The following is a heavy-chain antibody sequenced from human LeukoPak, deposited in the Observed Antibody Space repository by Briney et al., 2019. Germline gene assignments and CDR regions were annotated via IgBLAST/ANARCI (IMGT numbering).Heavy chain of an antibody. CDR1: GFTFSSYW. CDR2: INDDESVT. Sequence: PGGSLRLSCAASGFTFSSYWMHWVRQAPGKGLVWVSRINDDESVTNYADSVKGRFTISRDNAKSTLYLQMNSLRAEDTAVYFCARDLGSGGSCYRNWGQGTLVTVSS. D-gene: IGHD2-15*01. V-gene: IGHV3-74*01. CDR3: ARDLGSGGSCYRN. J-gene: IGHJ4*02.